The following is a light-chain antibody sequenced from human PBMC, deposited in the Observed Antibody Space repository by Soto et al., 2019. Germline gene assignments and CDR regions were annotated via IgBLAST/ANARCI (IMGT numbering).Light chain of an antibody. CDR2: GAS. V-gene: IGKV3-15*01. Sequence: EIVMTQSPATLSVFPGERATLSCRASQSVNGNLAWYQQRRGQAPRLLIYGASTRATGIPARFSGSGSGTEFALTISSLQSEDFAIYYCQQYHNWPRTFGQGIKVEIK. CDR1: QSVNGN. CDR3: QQYHNWPRT. J-gene: IGKJ1*01.